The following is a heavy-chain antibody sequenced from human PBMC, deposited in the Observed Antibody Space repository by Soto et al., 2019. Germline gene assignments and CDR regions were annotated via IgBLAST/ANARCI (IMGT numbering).Heavy chain of an antibody. V-gene: IGHV3-64D*06. CDR2: ISSEGGST. J-gene: IGHJ1*01. Sequence: TGGSLRLSCSASGFTFNTYAMHWVRQAPGKGLEYVSVISSEGGSTYYADPVKGRFTISRDNSKNTLYLQMSSLRAEDTAVYYCVKESFSGNYYFGNAEYFQHWGQGTLVTVSS. D-gene: IGHD1-26*01. CDR1: GFTFNTYA. CDR3: VKESFSGNYYFGNAEYFQH.